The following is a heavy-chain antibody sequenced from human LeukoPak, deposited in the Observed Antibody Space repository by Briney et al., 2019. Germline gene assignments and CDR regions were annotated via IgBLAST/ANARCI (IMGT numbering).Heavy chain of an antibody. V-gene: IGHV5-51*01. J-gene: IGHJ4*02. D-gene: IGHD3-10*01. Sequence: GESLKISGKGSGYSFTSYWIGWVRQMPGKGLEWMEITYPGDSDTRYSPSFQGQVTISADKSISPPYLQWSSMKPSDTAMYYCAIDTMVRGVISLDYWGQGTLVTVSS. CDR3: AIDTMVRGVISLDY. CDR1: GYSFTSYW. CDR2: TYPGDSDT.